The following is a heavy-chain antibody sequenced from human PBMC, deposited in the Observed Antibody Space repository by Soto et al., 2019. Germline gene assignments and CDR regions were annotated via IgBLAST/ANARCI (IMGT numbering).Heavy chain of an antibody. V-gene: IGHV3-7*05. CDR3: ARGYYDSSGYPDYYFDY. CDR2: IKQDGSEK. J-gene: IGHJ4*02. Sequence: GGSLRLSCAASGFTFSSYWMSWVRQAPGKGLEWVANIKQDGSEKYYVDSVKGRFTISRDNAKNSLYLQMNSLRAEDTAVYYCARGYYDSSGYPDYYFDYWGQGTLVTVSS. D-gene: IGHD3-22*01. CDR1: GFTFSSYW.